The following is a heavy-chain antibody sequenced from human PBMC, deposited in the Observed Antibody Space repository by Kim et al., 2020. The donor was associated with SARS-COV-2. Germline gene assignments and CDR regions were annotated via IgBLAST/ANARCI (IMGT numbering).Heavy chain of an antibody. V-gene: IGHV3-30*04. CDR3: ARGNSGSYLYGMDV. D-gene: IGHD1-26*01. CDR2: ISYDGSNK. J-gene: IGHJ6*02. Sequence: GGSLRLSCASSGFPFSSYAMHWVRQAPGKGLEWVAVISYDGSNKYYADSVKGRFTISRDNSKNTLYLQMNSLRAEDTAVYYCARGNSGSYLYGMDVWGQGTTVTVSS. CDR1: GFPFSSYA.